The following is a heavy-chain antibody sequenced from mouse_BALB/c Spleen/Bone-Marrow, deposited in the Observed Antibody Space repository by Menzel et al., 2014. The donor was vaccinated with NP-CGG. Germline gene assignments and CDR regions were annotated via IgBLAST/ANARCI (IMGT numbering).Heavy chain of an antibody. CDR2: ISSGSSTI. Sequence: DVMLVESGGGLVQPGGSRKLSCAASGFTFSSFGMHWVRQAPEKGLEWVAYISSGSSTIYYADTVKGRFTISRDNPKNTLFVQMTSLRSEDTAMYYCARDVPLYDVGYFDYWGQGTTLTVSS. CDR1: GFTFSSFG. D-gene: IGHD2-14*01. V-gene: IGHV5-17*02. CDR3: ARDVPLYDVGYFDY. J-gene: IGHJ2*01.